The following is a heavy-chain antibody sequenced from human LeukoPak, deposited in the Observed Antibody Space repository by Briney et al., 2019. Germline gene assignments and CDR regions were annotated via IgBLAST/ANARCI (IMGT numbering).Heavy chain of an antibody. V-gene: IGHV4-34*01. CDR3: ARGSSGWYRYAFDI. J-gene: IGHJ3*02. CDR1: GGSFSGYY. D-gene: IGHD6-19*01. Sequence: PSETLSLTCAVYGGSFSGYYWSWIRQPPGKGLEWIGEINHSGSTNYNPSLKSRVTISVDTSKNQFSLKLSSVTAADTAVYYCARGSSGWYRYAFDIWGQGTMVTVPS. CDR2: INHSGST.